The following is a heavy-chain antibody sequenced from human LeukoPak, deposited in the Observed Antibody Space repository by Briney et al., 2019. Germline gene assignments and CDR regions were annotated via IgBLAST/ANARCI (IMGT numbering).Heavy chain of an antibody. CDR2: ISGSDVST. CDR1: GFTFSSYA. Sequence: HSGGSLRLSCAASGFTFSSYAMFWVRQAPWKGLEWVSAISGSDVSTYYADSVKGRFTISRDNSKSTLYLQMHSLRAEDTAIYYCAKGGCSSTTCLVDYWGQGTLVPVSS. CDR3: AKGGCSSTTCLVDY. V-gene: IGHV3-23*01. D-gene: IGHD2-2*01. J-gene: IGHJ4*02.